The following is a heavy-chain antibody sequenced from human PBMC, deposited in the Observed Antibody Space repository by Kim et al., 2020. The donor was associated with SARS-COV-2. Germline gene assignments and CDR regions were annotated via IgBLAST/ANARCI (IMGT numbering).Heavy chain of an antibody. CDR3: ARVDYYDSSGTPRDAFDI. J-gene: IGHJ3*02. CDR2: INPSGGST. CDR1: GYTFTSYY. D-gene: IGHD3-22*01. Sequence: ASVKVSCKASGYTFTSYYMHWVRQAPGQGLEWMGIINPSGGSTSYAQKFQGRVTMTRDTSTSTVYMELSSLRSEDTAVYYCARVDYYDSSGTPRDAFDIWGQGTMVTVSS. V-gene: IGHV1-46*01.